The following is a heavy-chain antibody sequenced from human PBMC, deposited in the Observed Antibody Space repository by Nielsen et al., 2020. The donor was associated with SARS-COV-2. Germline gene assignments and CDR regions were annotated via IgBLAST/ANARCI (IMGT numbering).Heavy chain of an antibody. V-gene: IGHV1-2*06. CDR2: INPNSGGT. CDR1: GYTFTGYY. Sequence: ASVQVSCKASGYTFTGYYMHWVRQAPGQGLEWMGRINPNSGGTNYAQKFQGRVTMTRDTSISTAYMELSRLRSDDTAVYYCARRALVGVRAYYYFDYWGQGTLVTVSS. CDR3: ARRALVGVRAYYYFDY. J-gene: IGHJ4*02. D-gene: IGHD3-16*01.